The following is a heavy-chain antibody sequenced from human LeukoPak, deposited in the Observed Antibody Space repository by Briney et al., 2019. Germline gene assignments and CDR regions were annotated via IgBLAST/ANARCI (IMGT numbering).Heavy chain of an antibody. CDR3: ARSRSYYYDSSGYYRTQYYFDY. V-gene: IGHV4-4*07. CDR2: IYTSGST. D-gene: IGHD3-22*01. Sequence: SETLSLTCTVSGGSISSYYWSWIRQPAGKGLEWIGRIYTSGSTNYNPSLKSRVTMSVDTSKNQFSLKLSSVTTVDTAVYYCARSRSYYYDSSGYYRTQYYFDYWGQGTLVTVSS. CDR1: GGSISSYY. J-gene: IGHJ4*02.